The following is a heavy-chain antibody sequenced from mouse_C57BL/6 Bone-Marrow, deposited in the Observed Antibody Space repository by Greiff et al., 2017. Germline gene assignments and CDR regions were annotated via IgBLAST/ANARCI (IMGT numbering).Heavy chain of an antibody. J-gene: IGHJ3*01. D-gene: IGHD1-1*01. CDR3: ARERYYDGAWFAY. CDR2: IYPGDGDT. Sequence: QVQLKESGAELVKPGASVKISCKASGYAFSSYWMNWVKQRPGKGLEGIGQIYPGDGDTNYNGKFKGKATLTEDKSSSTAYMQLSSLTSEDSAVYFCARERYYDGAWFAYWGQGTLVTVSA. V-gene: IGHV1-80*01. CDR1: GYAFSSYW.